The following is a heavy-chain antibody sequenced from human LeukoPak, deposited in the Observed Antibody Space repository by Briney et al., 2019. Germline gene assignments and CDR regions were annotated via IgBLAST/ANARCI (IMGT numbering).Heavy chain of an antibody. CDR2: INPNSGGT. CDR1: GYTFTRYY. Sequence: ASVKVSCKASGYTFTRYYMHWVRQAPGQGLEWMGWINPNSGGTNYAQKSQGRVTMTRDTSISTAYMELSRLRSDDTAVYYCARDGLYGSGSYNDAFDIWGQGTMVTVSS. J-gene: IGHJ3*02. V-gene: IGHV1-2*02. D-gene: IGHD3-10*01. CDR3: ARDGLYGSGSYNDAFDI.